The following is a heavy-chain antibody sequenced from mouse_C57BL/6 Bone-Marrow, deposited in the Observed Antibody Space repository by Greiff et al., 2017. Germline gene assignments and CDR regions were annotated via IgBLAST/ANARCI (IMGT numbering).Heavy chain of an antibody. V-gene: IGHV1-69*01. J-gene: IGHJ3*01. CDR1: GYTFTSYW. CDR3: ARFAPFAY. CDR2: IDPSDSYT. Sequence: QVQLQQPGAELVMPGASVKLSCKASGYTFTSYWMHWVKQRPGQGLEWIGEIDPSDSYTNYNQKFKGKSTLTVDKSSSTAYMQLSSLTSEDSAVXYCARFAPFAYWGQGTLVTVAA.